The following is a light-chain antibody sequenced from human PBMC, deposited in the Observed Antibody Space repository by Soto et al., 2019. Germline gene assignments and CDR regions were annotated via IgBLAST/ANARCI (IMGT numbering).Light chain of an antibody. J-gene: IGLJ2*01. CDR2: DVS. CDR3: SSYTSSSTLVV. CDR1: SSDVGGYNY. V-gene: IGLV2-14*01. Sequence: QSALTHPTSVSGSHGQSITISCTGTSSDVGGYNYVSWYQQHPGKAPKLMIYDVSNRPSGVSNRFSGSKSGNTASLTISGLQPEDEADYYCSSYTSSSTLVVFGGGTKLTVL.